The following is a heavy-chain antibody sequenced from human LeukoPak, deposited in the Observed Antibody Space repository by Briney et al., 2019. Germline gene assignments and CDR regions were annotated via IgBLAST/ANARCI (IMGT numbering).Heavy chain of an antibody. J-gene: IGHJ4*02. CDR1: GGSISSYY. CDR2: IYHSGST. D-gene: IGHD1-26*01. Sequence: SETLSLTCTVSGGSISSYYWNWIRQAPGEGLEWIGYIYHSGSTNHNPSLKSRVTISIDTSKNQFSLKLSSMTAADTAVYYCARGSGSYFTIVYWGQGTLVTVSS. V-gene: IGHV4-59*08. CDR3: ARGSGSYFTIVY.